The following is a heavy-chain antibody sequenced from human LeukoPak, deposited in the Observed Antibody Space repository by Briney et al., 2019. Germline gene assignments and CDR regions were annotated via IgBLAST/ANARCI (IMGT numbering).Heavy chain of an antibody. CDR2: ISYDGSNK. V-gene: IGHV3-30*18. CDR1: GFTFTNYW. Sequence: GGSLRLSCAVSGFTFTNYWMHWVRQAPGKGLEWVAVISYDGSNKYYADSVKGRFTISRDNSKNTLYLQMNSLRAEDTAVYYCAKDLGSYCSGGSCYGFDYWGQGTLVTVSS. D-gene: IGHD2-15*01. CDR3: AKDLGSYCSGGSCYGFDY. J-gene: IGHJ4*02.